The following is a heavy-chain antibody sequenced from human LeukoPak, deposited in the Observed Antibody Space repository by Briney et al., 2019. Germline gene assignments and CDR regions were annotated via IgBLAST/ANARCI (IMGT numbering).Heavy chain of an antibody. D-gene: IGHD3-22*01. CDR2: IYPGDSDT. J-gene: IGHJ3*02. V-gene: IGHV5-51*01. CDR3: ASCDSSGPGGGAFDI. CDR1: GYIFTSYW. Sequence: GESLKISCQGSGYIFTSYWIGWVRQMPGKGLEWMGIIYPGDSDTRYSPSFHGQVTISADKSISTAYLQWSSLKASDTAMYYCASCDSSGPGGGAFDIWGQGTMVTVSS.